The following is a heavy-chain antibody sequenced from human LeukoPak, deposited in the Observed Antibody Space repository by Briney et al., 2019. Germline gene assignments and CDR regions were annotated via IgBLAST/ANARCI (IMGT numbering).Heavy chain of an antibody. V-gene: IGHV1-18*01. J-gene: IGHJ3*02. CDR3: ARDFPPIILRYFDWLSWGTPYDAFDI. CDR2: ISAYNGNT. D-gene: IGHD3-9*01. CDR1: GYTFTSYG. Sequence: GASVKVSCKASGYTFTSYGISWVRQAPGQGLEWMGWISAYNGNTNYAQKLQGRVTMTTDTSTSTAYMELRSLRSDDTAVYYCARDFPPIILRYFDWLSWGTPYDAFDIWGQGTMVTVSS.